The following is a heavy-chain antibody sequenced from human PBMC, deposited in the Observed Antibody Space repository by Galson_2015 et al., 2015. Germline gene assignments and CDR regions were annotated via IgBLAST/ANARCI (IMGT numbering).Heavy chain of an antibody. CDR2: ISGSGGST. Sequence: SLRLSCAASGFTFSSYAMSWVRQAPGKGLEWVSGISGSGGSTYYADSVKGRFTISRDNAKNTLYLQMNSLRAEDTAVYYCATDPSEASCGGDCYPDYWGQGTLVTVSS. CDR1: GFTFSSYA. D-gene: IGHD2-21*02. V-gene: IGHV3-23*01. J-gene: IGHJ4*02. CDR3: ATDPSEASCGGDCYPDY.